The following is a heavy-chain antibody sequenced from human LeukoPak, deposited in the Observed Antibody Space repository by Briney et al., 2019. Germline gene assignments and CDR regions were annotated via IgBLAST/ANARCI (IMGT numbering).Heavy chain of an antibody. D-gene: IGHD3-22*01. V-gene: IGHV1-2*04. CDR1: GYTFTDYY. Sequence: ASVKVSCKASGYTFTDYYMHWVRQAPGQGFEWMGWINPNSGGTKYAQKFQGWVTMTRDTSISTVYMELSRLKSDDTAVYYCVRVPSWGLSGYSYYFDYWGQGALVTVSS. CDR3: VRVPSWGLSGYSYYFDY. CDR2: INPNSGGT. J-gene: IGHJ4*02.